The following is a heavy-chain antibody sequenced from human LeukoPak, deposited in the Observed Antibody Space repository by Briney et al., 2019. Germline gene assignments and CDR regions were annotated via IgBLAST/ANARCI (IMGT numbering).Heavy chain of an antibody. Sequence: GGSLRLSCAASGFTFSGYTMNWVRQAPGKGLEWVSGISGSGGNTYYADSVKGRFTISRDNSRNTLYLEMNSLRVEDTAVYYCAKSFDYWDQGTLVTVSS. J-gene: IGHJ4*02. CDR2: ISGSGGNT. CDR3: AKSFDY. CDR1: GFTFSGYT. V-gene: IGHV3-23*01.